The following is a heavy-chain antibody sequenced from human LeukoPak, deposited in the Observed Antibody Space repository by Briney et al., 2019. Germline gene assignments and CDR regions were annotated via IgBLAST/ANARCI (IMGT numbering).Heavy chain of an antibody. V-gene: IGHV4-34*01. Sequence: SETLSLTCAVYGGSFSGYYWSWIRQPPGKGLEWIGEINHSGSTNYNPSLKSRVTISVDTSKSQFSLKLSSVTAADTAVYYCARGARIWYYDSSGYPEYFQHWGQGTLVTVSS. D-gene: IGHD3-22*01. CDR3: ARGARIWYYDSSGYPEYFQH. CDR2: INHSGST. J-gene: IGHJ1*01. CDR1: GGSFSGYY.